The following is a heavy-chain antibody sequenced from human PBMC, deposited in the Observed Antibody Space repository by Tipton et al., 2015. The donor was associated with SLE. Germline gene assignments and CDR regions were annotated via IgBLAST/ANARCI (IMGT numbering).Heavy chain of an antibody. D-gene: IGHD3-16*01. Sequence: TLSLTCTTSGGSISSYYWSWIRRPPGKGLEWIGYISDSGSTYYNPSLKSRVIISGDTSKNQFSLKLNSVTAADTAVYYCARSRETYDLGGVFDFWGQGTLVTVSS. CDR2: ISDSGST. CDR1: GGSISSYY. V-gene: IGHV4-59*07. J-gene: IGHJ4*02. CDR3: ARSRETYDLGGVFDF.